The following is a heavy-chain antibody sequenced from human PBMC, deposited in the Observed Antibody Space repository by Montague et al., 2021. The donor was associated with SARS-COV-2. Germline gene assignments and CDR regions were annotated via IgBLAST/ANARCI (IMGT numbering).Heavy chain of an antibody. Sequence: SETLSLTCTVSGGSISSSSYYWGWIRQPPGKGLEWIGSIYYSGSTYSNPSLKIRVTISVDTSKNQFSLKLSSVTAADTAVYYCARVGRQQLVRLSGMDVWGQGTTVTVSS. D-gene: IGHD6-13*01. CDR3: ARVGRQQLVRLSGMDV. V-gene: IGHV4-39*07. CDR2: IYYSGST. J-gene: IGHJ6*02. CDR1: GGSISSSSYY.